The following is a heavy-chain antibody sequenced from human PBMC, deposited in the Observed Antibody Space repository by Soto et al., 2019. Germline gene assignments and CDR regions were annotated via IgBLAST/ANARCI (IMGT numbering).Heavy chain of an antibody. CDR2: IWYDGSNK. D-gene: IGHD1-26*01. CDR1: GFTFSSYG. Sequence: GGSLRLSCAASGFTFSSYGMHWVRQAPGKGLERVTVIWYDGSNKYYADSVKGRFTISRDNSKNTLYLQMNSLRAEDTAVYYFARDGASSGSYYPSYYFDYWGQGTLVTVSS. J-gene: IGHJ4*02. CDR3: ARDGASSGSYYPSYYFDY. V-gene: IGHV3-33*01.